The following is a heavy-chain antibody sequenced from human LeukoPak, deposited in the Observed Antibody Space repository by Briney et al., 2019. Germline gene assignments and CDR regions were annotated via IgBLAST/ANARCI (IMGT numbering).Heavy chain of an antibody. CDR2: ISAYNGNT. J-gene: IGHJ4*02. CDR3: ARSQDYVWGSYRPLDY. D-gene: IGHD3-16*02. CDR1: GYTFTSYG. V-gene: IGHV1-18*01. Sequence: ASVKVSCKASGYTFTSYGISWVRQAPGQGLEWMGWISAYNGNTNYAQKLQGRVTMTTDTSTSTAYMELRSLTFDDTAVYYCARSQDYVWGSYRPLDYWGQGTLVTVSS.